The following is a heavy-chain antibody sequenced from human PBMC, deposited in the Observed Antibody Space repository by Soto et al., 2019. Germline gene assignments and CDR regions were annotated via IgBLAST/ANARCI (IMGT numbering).Heavy chain of an antibody. V-gene: IGHV1-69*13. CDR3: ARAREDYYDSSGYYFDY. CDR1: GGTFSSYA. J-gene: IGHJ4*02. D-gene: IGHD3-22*01. Sequence: SVKVSCKASGGTFSSYAISWVRQAPGQGLEWMGGIIPIFGTANYAQKFQGRVTITADESTSTAYMELSSLRSEDTAVYYCARAREDYYDSSGYYFDYWGQGTLVTVSS. CDR2: IIPIFGTA.